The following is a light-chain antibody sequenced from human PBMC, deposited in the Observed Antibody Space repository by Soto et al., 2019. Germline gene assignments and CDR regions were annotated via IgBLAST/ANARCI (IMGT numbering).Light chain of an antibody. Sequence: EIVMTQSPATLSVSPGDSATLSCRASQSLSSNLAWYQQKPGQAPRLLIYRASTRATGIPARFSGSGSGTEFTLTISSLQSEDFAVYYCQQYNNWPPWTFGQGTKVEIK. V-gene: IGKV3-15*01. CDR1: QSLSSN. J-gene: IGKJ1*01. CDR2: RAS. CDR3: QQYNNWPPWT.